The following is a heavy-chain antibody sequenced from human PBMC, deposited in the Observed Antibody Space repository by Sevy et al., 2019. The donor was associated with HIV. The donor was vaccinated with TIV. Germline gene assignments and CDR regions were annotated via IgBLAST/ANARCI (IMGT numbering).Heavy chain of an antibody. Sequence: ASVKVSCKASGYSFTGFYIHWMRQAPGQGLEWMGWINPNNGDAKSAQKYQGRVTMIRDTSATTTYMELTSLRSDDTAMDYCVRGYFGSGSYRLLYWGQGAPVTVSS. CDR3: VRGYFGSGSYRLLY. V-gene: IGHV1-2*02. D-gene: IGHD3-10*01. J-gene: IGHJ4*02. CDR1: GYSFTGFY. CDR2: INPNNGDA.